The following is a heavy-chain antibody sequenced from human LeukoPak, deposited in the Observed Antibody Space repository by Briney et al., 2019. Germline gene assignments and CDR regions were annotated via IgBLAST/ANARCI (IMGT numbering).Heavy chain of an antibody. CDR3: AISDYGGKSPPLDY. CDR1: GYTFTGYF. D-gene: IGHD4-23*01. Sequence: ASVKVSCKASGYTFTGYFIHWVRQAPGQGLEWMGWINPNSGGTNYAQKFQGRVTMTRDTSISTAYMELSRLRSDDTAVYYCAISDYGGKSPPLDYWGQGTLVTISS. V-gene: IGHV1-2*02. CDR2: INPNSGGT. J-gene: IGHJ4*02.